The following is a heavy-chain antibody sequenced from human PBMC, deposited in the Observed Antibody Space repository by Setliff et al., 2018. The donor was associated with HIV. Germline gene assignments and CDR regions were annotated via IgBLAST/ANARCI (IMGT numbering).Heavy chain of an antibody. CDR2: IIPLFGTS. J-gene: IGHJ4*02. CDR3: ATVFYYDSESFSLDY. CDR1: GGTFNNYA. D-gene: IGHD3-10*01. V-gene: IGHV1-69*13. Sequence: SVKVSCKASGGTFNNYAISWVRQAPGQGLEWVGGIIPLFGTSNYALKFQGRVAITANESTNTAHMELSSLRSVDTAMYYCATVFYYDSESFSLDYWGQGMLVTVSS.